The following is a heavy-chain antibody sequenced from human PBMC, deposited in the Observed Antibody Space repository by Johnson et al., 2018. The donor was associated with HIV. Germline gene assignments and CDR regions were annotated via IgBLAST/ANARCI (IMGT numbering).Heavy chain of an antibody. J-gene: IGHJ3*01. V-gene: IGHV3-30*02. Sequence: VQLVESGGGVVQPGRSLRLSCAASGFTFSSYAMHWVRQAPGKGLEWVAFIRYDGSNKYYADSVKGRFTISRDNSKNTLYRQMNSLRAEDTAMYYCARDGSGHAVVLTATRRGYGFGLDLWGQGTMVTVSS. CDR2: IRYDGSNK. CDR1: GFTFSSYA. D-gene: IGHD2-21*02. CDR3: ARDGSGHAVVLTATRRGYGFGLDL.